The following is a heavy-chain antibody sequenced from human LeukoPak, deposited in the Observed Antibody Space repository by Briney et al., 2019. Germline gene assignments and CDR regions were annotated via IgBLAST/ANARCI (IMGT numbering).Heavy chain of an antibody. CDR1: GFTFNNYA. V-gene: IGHV3-30*02. D-gene: IGHD3-10*01. CDR2: ISYDGSST. CDR3: AKVEGSGTYFFTSMDV. Sequence: GGSLRLSCAASGFTFNNYAMHWVRQAAGKGLAWVALISYDGSSTYYADSVKGRFTISRDKSKNTLYLQMNSLRPEDTGVYHCAKVEGSGTYFFTSMDVWGKGTTVTVSS. J-gene: IGHJ6*03.